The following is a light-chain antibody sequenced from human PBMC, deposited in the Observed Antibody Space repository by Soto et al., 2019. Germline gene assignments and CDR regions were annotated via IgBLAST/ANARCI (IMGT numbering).Light chain of an antibody. V-gene: IGKV3D-15*01. CDR3: QQYTGPPTT. CDR1: QSVISN. Sequence: EIVMTQSPATLSVSPGEIATVSFSASQSVISNLAWYQQKPGQAPRLLIYGASTRAAGIPDRFSGSGSGTDFTLTITRLEPEDSAVYFCQQYTGPPTTFGQGTRLEIK. J-gene: IGKJ5*01. CDR2: GAS.